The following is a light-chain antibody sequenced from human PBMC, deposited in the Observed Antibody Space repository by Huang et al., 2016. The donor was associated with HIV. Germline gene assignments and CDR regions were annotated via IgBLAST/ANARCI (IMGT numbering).Light chain of an antibody. Sequence: EIVLTQSTGTLSLSPGERSTLSCRASQSVSSSHLAWYQQKAGQSPRLRIYGASSRASGTPNRFSGSGSGTDFTLTISRLDPEDFAVYYCQQYGTSTSTFGQGTRVEVK. CDR3: QQYGTSTST. V-gene: IGKV3-20*01. CDR1: QSVSSSH. CDR2: GAS. J-gene: IGKJ1*01.